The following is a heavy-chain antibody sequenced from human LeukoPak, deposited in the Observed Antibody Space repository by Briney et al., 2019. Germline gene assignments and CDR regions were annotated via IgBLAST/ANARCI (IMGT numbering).Heavy chain of an antibody. CDR1: GFTVSSNY. V-gene: IGHV3-66*01. Sequence: GGSLRLSCAASGFTVSSNYMRWVRQAPGKGLEWVSVIYSGGSTYYADSVKGRFTISRDNSKNTLYLQMNSLRAEDTAVYYCARGVQGMSTSGDYFDYWGQGTLVTVSS. J-gene: IGHJ4*02. CDR2: IYSGGST. CDR3: ARGVQGMSTSGDYFDY. D-gene: IGHD1-1*01.